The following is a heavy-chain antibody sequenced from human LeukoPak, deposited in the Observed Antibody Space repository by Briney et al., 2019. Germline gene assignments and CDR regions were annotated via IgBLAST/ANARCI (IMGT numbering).Heavy chain of an antibody. CDR3: ARGRGHDYVWGSYSPYYFDY. Sequence: PSETLSLTCAVYGGSFSGYYWSWIRQPPVKGLEWIGEINHSGSTNYNPSLKSRVTLSVDTSKNQFSLKLSSVTAADTAVYYCARGRGHDYVWGSYSPYYFDYWGQGTLVTVSS. V-gene: IGHV4-34*01. CDR2: INHSGST. J-gene: IGHJ4*02. CDR1: GGSFSGYY. D-gene: IGHD3-16*01.